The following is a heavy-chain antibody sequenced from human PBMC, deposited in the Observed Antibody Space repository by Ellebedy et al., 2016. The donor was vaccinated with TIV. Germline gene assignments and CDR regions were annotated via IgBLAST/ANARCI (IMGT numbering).Heavy chain of an antibody. D-gene: IGHD5-18*01. CDR2: ISHYGGNI. CDR3: ARDLWQLWLSGLGY. J-gene: IGHJ4*02. Sequence: GESLKISCVASGCTFGNYPIPWFPLSPGKVLDWVAVISHYGGNIKYGDSVKGRFTISRDNTKNALHLQMNSLRDDDTALYYCARDLWQLWLSGLGYWGQGTLVTVSS. CDR1: GCTFGNYP. V-gene: IGHV3-30-3*01.